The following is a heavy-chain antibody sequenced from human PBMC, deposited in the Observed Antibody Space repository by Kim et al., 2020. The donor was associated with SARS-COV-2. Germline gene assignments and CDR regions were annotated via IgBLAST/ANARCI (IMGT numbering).Heavy chain of an antibody. J-gene: IGHJ4*02. V-gene: IGHV3-30*04. D-gene: IGHD5-12*01. Sequence: GGSLRLSCAASGFTFSSYAMHWVRQAPGKGLEWVAVISYDGSNKYYADSVKGRFTISRDNSKNTLYLQMNSLRAEDTAVYYCARATWGVATYCVDYWGKG. CDR2: ISYDGSNK. CDR3: ARATWGVATYCVDY. CDR1: GFTFSSYA.